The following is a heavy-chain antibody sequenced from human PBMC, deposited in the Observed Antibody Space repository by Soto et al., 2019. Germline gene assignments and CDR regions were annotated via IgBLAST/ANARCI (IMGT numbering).Heavy chain of an antibody. CDR3: TNLDMITFGGVIGPNDEFDI. Sequence: SETLSLTCRLSGGSFSPNYWGWFRQSPGKGLEWVGYIYYGGTTSYNPSLKSRVTISLETSKSHFSLRLSSVTAADTAVYYGTNLDMITFGGVIGPNDEFDIWGQGTMVTVSS. CDR2: IYYGGTT. V-gene: IGHV4-59*08. D-gene: IGHD3-16*02. J-gene: IGHJ3*02. CDR1: GGSFSPNY.